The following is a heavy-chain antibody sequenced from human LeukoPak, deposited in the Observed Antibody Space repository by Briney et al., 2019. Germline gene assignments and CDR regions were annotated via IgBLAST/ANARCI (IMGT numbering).Heavy chain of an antibody. D-gene: IGHD1-14*01. CDR1: GGSISSGGYS. Sequence: PSETLSLTCAVSGGSISSGGYSWSWIRQPPGKGLEWIGYIYHSGSTYYNPSLKSRVTISVDRSKNQFSLKLSSVTAADTAVYYCASTTSSRPGGDAFDIWGQGTMVTVSS. V-gene: IGHV4-30-2*01. CDR2: IYHSGST. J-gene: IGHJ3*02. CDR3: ASTTSSRPGGDAFDI.